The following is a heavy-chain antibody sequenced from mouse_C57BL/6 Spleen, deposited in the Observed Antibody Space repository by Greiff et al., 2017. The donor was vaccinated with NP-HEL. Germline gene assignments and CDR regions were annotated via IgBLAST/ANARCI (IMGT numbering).Heavy chain of an antibody. CDR3: ARGGYYFDY. Sequence: VQLKQSGPELVKPGASVKISCKASGYSFTGYYMTWVQQSPEKSLEWIGDINPSTGGTTYNQTFKAKSTLSVDKSSSTAYMQLKSLTSEDSAVYYCARGGYYFDYWGQGTTLTVSS. CDR1: GYSFTGYY. CDR2: INPSTGGT. J-gene: IGHJ2*01. V-gene: IGHV1-42*01.